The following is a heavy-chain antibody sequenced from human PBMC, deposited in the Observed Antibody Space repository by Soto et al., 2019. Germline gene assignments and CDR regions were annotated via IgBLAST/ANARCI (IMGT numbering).Heavy chain of an antibody. CDR2: IYYSGST. V-gene: IGHV4-31*03. J-gene: IGHJ5*02. CDR3: ARVSATAAGRGAPYFDP. D-gene: IGHD6-13*01. CDR1: GGSISSGGYY. Sequence: SETLSLICPVSGGSISSGGYYWRWIRQHPGKGLEWIGYIYYSGSTYYNPSLKSRVTISVDTSKNQFSLKLSSVTAADTAVYYCARVSATAAGRGAPYFDPSGQGSLVAVSS.